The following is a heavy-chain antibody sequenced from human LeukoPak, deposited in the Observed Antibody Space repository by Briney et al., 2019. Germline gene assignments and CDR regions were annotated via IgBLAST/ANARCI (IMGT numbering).Heavy chain of an antibody. CDR3: ARPLFEYSSSSAVY. Sequence: GGSLRLSCAASGFTFSSYEMNWVRQAPGKGLEWVSYISSSGSTIYYADSVKDRFTISRDNAKNSLYLQMNSLRAEDTAVYYCARPLFEYSSSSAVYWGQGTLVTVSS. CDR1: GFTFSSYE. D-gene: IGHD6-6*01. V-gene: IGHV3-48*03. J-gene: IGHJ4*02. CDR2: ISSSGSTI.